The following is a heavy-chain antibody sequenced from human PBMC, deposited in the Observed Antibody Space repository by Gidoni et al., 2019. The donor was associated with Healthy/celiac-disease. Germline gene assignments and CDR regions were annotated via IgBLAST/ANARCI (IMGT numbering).Heavy chain of an antibody. Sequence: QVQLVQSGAEVKKPGSSVKVSCKASGGTFSSYAISWVRQAPGQGLEWMGGIIPIFGTANYAQKFQGRVTITADEFTSTAYMELSSLRSEDTAVYYCARDGAQYSRRTDYYMDVWGKGTTVTVSS. D-gene: IGHD5-18*01. J-gene: IGHJ6*03. CDR2: IIPIFGTA. V-gene: IGHV1-69*01. CDR3: ARDGAQYSRRTDYYMDV. CDR1: GGTFSSYA.